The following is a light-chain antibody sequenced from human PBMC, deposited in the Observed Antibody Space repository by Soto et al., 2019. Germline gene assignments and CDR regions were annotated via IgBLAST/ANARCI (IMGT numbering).Light chain of an antibody. V-gene: IGKV1-5*01. CDR3: QQYISYPYT. CDR2: DAS. CDR1: QTTNTW. Sequence: DIQMTQFPSTLSASVGDRVTITCRASQTTNTWLAWYQQKPGTAPKLLIYDASSLEGGVPSRFRARGSGTEFTLTISSLQPDDLATDYSQQYISYPYTFGQGTKVEIK. J-gene: IGKJ2*01.